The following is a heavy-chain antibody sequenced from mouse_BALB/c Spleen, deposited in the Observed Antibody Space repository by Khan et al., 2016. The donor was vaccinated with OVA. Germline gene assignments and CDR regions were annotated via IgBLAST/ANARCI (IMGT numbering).Heavy chain of an antibody. D-gene: IGHD2-3*01. J-gene: IGHJ2*01. CDR2: ISSGGSYT. V-gene: IGHV5-9-3*01. CDR1: GCTFSNYG. CDR3: ARTPGYYTSGYFDY. Sequence: EVELVESGGGFVKPGGSLKLSCAASGCTFSNYGLSWVRQTPEKRLEWVATISSGGSYTYYPDSVKGRFTISRDNAENTLYLQMSRLRSEDTAMYFCARTPGYYTSGYFDYWGQGTTLTVSS.